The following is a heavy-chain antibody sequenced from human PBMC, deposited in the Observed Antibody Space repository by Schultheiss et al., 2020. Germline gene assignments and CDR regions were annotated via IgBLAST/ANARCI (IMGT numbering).Heavy chain of an antibody. CDR1: GGSISSSSYY. D-gene: IGHD6-19*01. CDR2: IYYSGST. Sequence: SETMSLTCAVSGGSISSSSYYWGWIRQPPGKGLEWIGSIYYSGSTYYNPSLKSRVTISVDTSKNQFSLKLSSVTAADTAVYYCAREGGGKQWLVGRAEYFQHWGKGTLVTVPS. CDR3: AREGGGKQWLVGRAEYFQH. J-gene: IGHJ1*01. V-gene: IGHV4-39*02.